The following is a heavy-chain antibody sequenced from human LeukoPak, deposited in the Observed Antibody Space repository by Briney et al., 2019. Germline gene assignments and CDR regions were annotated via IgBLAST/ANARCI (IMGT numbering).Heavy chain of an antibody. CDR1: GGSISSYY. V-gene: IGHV4-4*07. Sequence: SETLSLTCTVSGGSISSYYWSWIRQPAGKGLEAIGRIYTSGSTNYNPSLKSRVTMSVDTSKNQFSLKLSSVTAADTAVYYCARDGYYDILTGYYEGMRWGQGTLVTVSS. CDR2: IYTSGST. D-gene: IGHD3-9*01. CDR3: ARDGYYDILTGYYEGMR. J-gene: IGHJ4*02.